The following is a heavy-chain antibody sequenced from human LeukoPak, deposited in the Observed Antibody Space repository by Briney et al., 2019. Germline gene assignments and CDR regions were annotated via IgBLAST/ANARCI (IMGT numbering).Heavy chain of an antibody. CDR3: AAAFDY. Sequence: SETLSLTCTVSGGSISSSSYYWGWTRQPPGKGLEWIGNTYYGGDTYYNPSLKSRVTISVDTSKNQFSLELNPVTAADTAVYYCAAAFDYWGQGTLVTVSS. CDR1: GGSISSSSYY. V-gene: IGHV4-39*01. CDR2: TYYGGDT. J-gene: IGHJ4*02. D-gene: IGHD6-25*01.